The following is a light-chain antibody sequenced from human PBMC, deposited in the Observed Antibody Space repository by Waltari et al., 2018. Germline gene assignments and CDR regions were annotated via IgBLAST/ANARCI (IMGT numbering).Light chain of an antibody. J-gene: IGKJ4*01. CDR3: QQYDGEVVT. Sequence: EIVLPQSPGTLSLSPRERATLPCRASQSVTSISLSWYQQKLGQAPRLLIYGTSSRATGTPDRFSGSGSGTDFTLTISRLEPEDVAVYYCQQYDGEVVTFGGGTKVEI. CDR2: GTS. V-gene: IGKV3-20*01. CDR1: QSVTSIS.